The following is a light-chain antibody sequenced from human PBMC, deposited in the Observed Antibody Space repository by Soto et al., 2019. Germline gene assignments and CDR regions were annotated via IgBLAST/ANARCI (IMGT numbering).Light chain of an antibody. J-gene: IGKJ2*01. CDR3: QQSYGTPRP. CDR1: QSISSY. CDR2: AAS. V-gene: IGKV1-39*01. Sequence: DIQMTQSPSSLSASVGDRVTITCRASQSISSYLNWYQQKPGKAPKLLIYAASSLQSGVPSRFSGRGSGTDFPLTISSLQPEDFAAYYCQQSYGTPRPLGQGTKLQIK.